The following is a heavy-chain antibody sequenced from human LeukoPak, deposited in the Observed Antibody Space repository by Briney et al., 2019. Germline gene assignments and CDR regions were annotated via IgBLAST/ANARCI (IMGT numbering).Heavy chain of an antibody. CDR2: IDPSDSYT. D-gene: IGHD2-2*01. Sequence: GESLRISCKGSGYSFTSYWISWVRPMPGKGLEWMGRIDPSDSYTNYSPSFQGHVTISADKSISTAYLQWSSLKASDTAMYYCASHCSSTSCYRYFDYWGQGTLVTVSS. V-gene: IGHV5-10-1*01. J-gene: IGHJ4*02. CDR3: ASHCSSTSCYRYFDY. CDR1: GYSFTSYW.